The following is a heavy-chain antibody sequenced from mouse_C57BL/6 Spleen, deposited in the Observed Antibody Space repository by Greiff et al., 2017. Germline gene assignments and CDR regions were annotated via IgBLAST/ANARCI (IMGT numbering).Heavy chain of an antibody. Sequence: EVHLVESGGGLVKPGGSLKLSCAASGFTFSSYAMSWVRQTPEKRLEWVATISDGGSYTYYPDNVKGRFTISRDNAKNNLYLQMSHLKSEDTAMYYCARDLRLLTGTYYFDYWGQGTTLTVSS. V-gene: IGHV5-4*01. CDR2: ISDGGSYT. CDR3: ARDLRLLTGTYYFDY. CDR1: GFTFSSYA. J-gene: IGHJ2*01. D-gene: IGHD4-1*01.